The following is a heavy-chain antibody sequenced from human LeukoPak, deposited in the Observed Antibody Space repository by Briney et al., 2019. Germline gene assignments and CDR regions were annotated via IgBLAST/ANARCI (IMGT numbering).Heavy chain of an antibody. CDR1: GFTFSSYG. CDR3: AKVLRSHPTSFDY. V-gene: IGHV3-30*02. CDR2: IRYDGSNK. Sequence: PGGSLRLSCAASGFTFSSYGMHWVRQAPGKGLEWVAFIRYDGSNKYYADSAKGRFTISRDNSKNTLYLRMNSLRAEDTAVYYCAKVLRSHPTSFDYWGQGTLVTVSS. D-gene: IGHD3-10*01. J-gene: IGHJ4*02.